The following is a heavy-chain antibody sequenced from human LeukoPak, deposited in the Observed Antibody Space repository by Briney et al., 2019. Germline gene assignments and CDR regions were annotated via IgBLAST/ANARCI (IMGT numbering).Heavy chain of an antibody. D-gene: IGHD3-16*02. CDR2: IQYDGRNK. J-gene: IGHJ6*03. CDR1: GFTFDDYA. Sequence: GGSLRLSCAASGFTFDDYAMHWVRQAPGKGLEWVAFIQYDGRNKYYADSVKGRFTISRDNSKNTLYLQMNSLRAEDTAVFYCAKDGVILAPGIYWYMDVWGRGTTVTVSS. CDR3: AKDGVILAPGIYWYMDV. V-gene: IGHV3-30*02.